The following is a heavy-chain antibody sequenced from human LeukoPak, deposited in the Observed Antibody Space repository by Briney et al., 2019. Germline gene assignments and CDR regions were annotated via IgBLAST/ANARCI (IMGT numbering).Heavy chain of an antibody. CDR2: ISEDGGAR. J-gene: IGHJ4*02. CDR3: AKESLPHRGYYFDS. Sequence: PGGSLRLSCAASGFTFSAYAMSSVRQPPGKGLEWVSAISEDGGARLYADSVKGRFTISRDNSENTVSLQVNSLRAGDTAVYFCAKESLPHRGYYFDSWGRGTLISVSS. V-gene: IGHV3-23*01. CDR1: GFTFSAYA. D-gene: IGHD3-22*01.